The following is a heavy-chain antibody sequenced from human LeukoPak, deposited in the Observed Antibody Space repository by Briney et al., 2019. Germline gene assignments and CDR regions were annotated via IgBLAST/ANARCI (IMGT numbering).Heavy chain of an antibody. D-gene: IGHD6-19*01. J-gene: IGHJ4*02. CDR3: ARDYSSGWFGKGAY. CDR2: IDGDGTLK. V-gene: IGHV3-21*06. CDR1: GFTFRSYT. Sequence: GGSLRLSCSGSGFTFRSYTMTWVRQAPGKGLEWVSSIDGDGTLKYYADSLKGRFTISRDNANNSVYLQMNSLTGDDSGLYFCARDYSSGWFGKGAYWGQGTRVLVSS.